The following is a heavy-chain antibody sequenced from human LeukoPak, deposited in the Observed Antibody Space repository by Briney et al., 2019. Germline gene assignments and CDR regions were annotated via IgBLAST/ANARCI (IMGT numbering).Heavy chain of an antibody. CDR2: IYSGGTT. Sequence: SETLSLTCAVSGGSISSDSYYWGWIRQPPGKGLEWIGSIYSGGTTYYNPSLKSRVTISVDTSKNQFSLKLTSVTAAHAAAYCCARHSRNFGGGYCYFYCWGEGTQVTVSS. D-gene: IGHD2-21*02. J-gene: IGHJ4*02. CDR1: GGSISSDSYY. V-gene: IGHV4-39*01. CDR3: ARHSRNFGGGYCYFYC.